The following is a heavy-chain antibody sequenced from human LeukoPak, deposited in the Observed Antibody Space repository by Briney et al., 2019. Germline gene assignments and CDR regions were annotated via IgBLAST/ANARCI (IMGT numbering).Heavy chain of an antibody. CDR2: INPNSGFT. CDR3: ARLVDCSSSSCRSFDD. J-gene: IGHJ4*02. CDR1: GYPFTGYH. V-gene: IGHV1-2*02. D-gene: IGHD2-2*01. Sequence: ASVNVSCKASGYPFTGYHLHWVRQAPGQGLEWMGWINPNSGFTNYAQKFQGRLTMTRNTPISTGYMELSRLRSDDTAVYYGARLVDCSSSSCRSFDDWGQGSLVTVSS.